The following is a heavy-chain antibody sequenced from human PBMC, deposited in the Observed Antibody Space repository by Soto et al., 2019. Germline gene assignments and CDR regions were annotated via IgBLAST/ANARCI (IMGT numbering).Heavy chain of an antibody. CDR1: GYTFTGYY. D-gene: IGHD3-10*01. J-gene: IGHJ6*02. V-gene: IGHV1-2*04. Sequence: ASVKVSCKASGYTFTGYYMHWVRQAPGQGLEWMGWINPNSGGTNYAQKFQGWVTMTRDTSISTAYMELSRLRSDDTAVYYCARELFSNYGDYYYYGMDVWGQGTTVTVSS. CDR3: ARELFSNYGDYYYYGMDV. CDR2: INPNSGGT.